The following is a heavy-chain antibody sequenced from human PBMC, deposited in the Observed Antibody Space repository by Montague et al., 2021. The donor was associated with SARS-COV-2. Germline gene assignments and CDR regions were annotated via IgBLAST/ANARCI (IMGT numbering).Heavy chain of an antibody. J-gene: IGHJ4*02. D-gene: IGHD3-3*01. V-gene: IGHV4-59*02. CDR1: GYSGSHYY. CDR2: VSSGGNT. Sequence: SETLSLTCTISGYSGSHYYWSFIRQTPGKGLEWIGFVSSGGNTXXXPSLKNRVSISMDTSKSQFSLKLTSVTAADTAVYFCAGGSGWMPDSWGQGTLVTVSS. CDR3: AGGSGWMPDS.